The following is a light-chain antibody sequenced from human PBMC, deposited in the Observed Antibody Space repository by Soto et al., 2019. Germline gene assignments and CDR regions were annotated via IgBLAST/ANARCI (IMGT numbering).Light chain of an antibody. CDR3: SSYTSSSTYV. Sequence: QSVLTQPPSVSGSPGQSVTISCTGTSSDVGKYNRVSWYQQPPGTAPKLMIYEVSNRPSGVPDRFSGSKSGNTASLTISGLQAEDEADYYSSSYTSSSTYVFGTGTKVTVL. V-gene: IGLV2-18*02. CDR1: SSDVGKYNR. CDR2: EVS. J-gene: IGLJ1*01.